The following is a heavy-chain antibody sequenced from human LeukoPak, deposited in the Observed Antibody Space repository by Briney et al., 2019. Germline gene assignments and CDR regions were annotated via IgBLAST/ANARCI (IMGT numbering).Heavy chain of an antibody. V-gene: IGHV4-34*01. Sequence: SETLSLTCAVSGVSFNDYYWSWVRQAPGKGLEWIGEINHSGYTNDSPSLKSRVTISVDTSKNQLSLKLSSVTAADTAVYYCASLDKYSSSSNYWGQGTLVTVSS. D-gene: IGHD6-6*01. J-gene: IGHJ4*02. CDR2: INHSGYT. CDR3: ASLDKYSSSSNY. CDR1: GVSFNDYY.